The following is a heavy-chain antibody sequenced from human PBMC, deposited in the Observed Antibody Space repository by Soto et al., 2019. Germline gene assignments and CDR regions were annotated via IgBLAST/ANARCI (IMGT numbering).Heavy chain of an antibody. V-gene: IGHV4-30-4*01. CDR3: ASGTDSYCPFDY. CDR2: IYYSGST. CDR1: GGSISSGDYY. J-gene: IGHJ4*02. Sequence: QVQLQESGPGLVKPSQTLSLTCTVSGGSISSGDYYWSWIRQPPGKGLEWIGYIYYSGSTYYNPSLMCQVTISVDTSKNQFSLKLSSVTAADTAVYYCASGTDSYCPFDYWGQGTLVTVSS. D-gene: IGHD1-26*01.